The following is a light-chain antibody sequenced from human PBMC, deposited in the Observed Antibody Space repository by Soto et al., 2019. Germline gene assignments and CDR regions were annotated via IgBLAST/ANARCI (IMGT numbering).Light chain of an antibody. CDR3: QQRSNWPIT. J-gene: IGKJ5*01. CDR2: DVF. V-gene: IGKV3-11*01. CDR1: QTVSRN. Sequence: EVVMTQSPATLSVSPGERATLSCRASQTVSRNLAWYQQRPGQAPRLLIYDVFTRAAGIPARFSGSGSETDFTLTISSLEPEDFALYYCQQRSNWPITFGQGTRLEIK.